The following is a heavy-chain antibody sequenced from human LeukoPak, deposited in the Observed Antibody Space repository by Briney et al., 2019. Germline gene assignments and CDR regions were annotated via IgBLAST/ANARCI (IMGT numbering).Heavy chain of an antibody. CDR1: GFTFTNYW. J-gene: IGHJ4*02. V-gene: IGHV3-74*01. Sequence: GGSLRLSCAASGFTFTNYWIHWVRQAPGKGLMWVSRIKSDGITTNYADSVKGRFTISRDNAKNTVYLQMNSLRAEDTAVYYCGRARSAYSSGWYAVGYWGQGTLVTVSS. CDR3: GRARSAYSSGWYAVGY. CDR2: IKSDGITT. D-gene: IGHD6-19*01.